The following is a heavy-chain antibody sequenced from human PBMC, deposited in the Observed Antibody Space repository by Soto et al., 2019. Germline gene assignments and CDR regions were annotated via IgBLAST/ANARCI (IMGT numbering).Heavy chain of an antibody. Sequence: QVHLVASGGGLVKPGGSLRLSCVASGITLSDNYMTWIRQAPGKGLEWLSYISNSDYTTYYADSVKGRFTISRDNAKNSLYLQLNGLRVEDTAVYYCASGKWSLDYWGQGILGTVSS. D-gene: IGHD2-8*01. CDR3: ASGKWSLDY. CDR1: GITLSDNY. J-gene: IGHJ4*02. CDR2: ISNSDYTT. V-gene: IGHV3-11*01.